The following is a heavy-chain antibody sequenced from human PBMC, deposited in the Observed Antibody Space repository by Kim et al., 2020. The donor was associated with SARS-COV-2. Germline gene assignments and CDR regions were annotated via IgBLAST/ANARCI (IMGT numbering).Heavy chain of an antibody. D-gene: IGHD6-6*01. CDR2: LRWNSGVR. CDR1: GLTFGDFA. CDR3: AKDVVSSSCCAFHI. Sequence: GRSLRLSCSASGLTFGDFAMHWVRPVPGKGLERVSCLRWNSGVRGYADSVKGRFTISTHTPENSLYLQMNILRAEDMAFYNCAKDVVSSSCCAFHIWGQG. J-gene: IGHJ3*02. V-gene: IGHV3-9*03.